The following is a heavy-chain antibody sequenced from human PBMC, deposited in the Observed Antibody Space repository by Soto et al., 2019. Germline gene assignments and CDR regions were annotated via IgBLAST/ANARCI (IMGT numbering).Heavy chain of an antibody. D-gene: IGHD2-15*01. CDR1: GFTFSSYW. CDR2: INSDGSST. V-gene: IGHV3-74*01. CDR3: ARDPGYCSGGSCYSAFDI. J-gene: IGHJ3*02. Sequence: GGSLRLSCAASGFTFSSYWMHWVRQAPGTGLVWVSRINSDGSSTSYADSVKGRFTISRDNAKNTLYLQMNSLRAEDTAVYYCARDPGYCSGGSCYSAFDIWGQGTMVTVSS.